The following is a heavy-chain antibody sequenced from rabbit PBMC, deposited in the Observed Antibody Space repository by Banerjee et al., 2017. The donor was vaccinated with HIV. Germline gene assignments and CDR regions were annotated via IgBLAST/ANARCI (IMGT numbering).Heavy chain of an antibody. V-gene: IGHV1S40*01. D-gene: IGHD1-1*01. J-gene: IGHJ4*01. CDR1: GFTISSSYY. CDR3: ARAFHGSSGYKL. CDR2: IYAGSGST. Sequence: QSLEESGGDLVQPEGSLALTCKASGFTISSSYYMCWVRQAPGKGLEWIGCIYAGSGSTWYASWAKGRFTISKTSSTTVTLQMTSLTPADTATYFCARAFHGSSGYKLWGQGTLVTVS.